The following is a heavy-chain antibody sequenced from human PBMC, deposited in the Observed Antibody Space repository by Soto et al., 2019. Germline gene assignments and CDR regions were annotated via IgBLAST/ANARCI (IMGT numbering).Heavy chain of an antibody. V-gene: IGHV1-69*02. Sequence: QVQLVQSGADVQRPGSSVRVSCKASGDTFNFYTINWVRQAPGQGLQWMGRINPILSMSNYAPRFQGRVTMTADKSTSTVYMELSSLRSEDTAMYYCATSYGSGYRAFDSWGQGVLVTVSS. CDR2: INPILSMS. CDR1: GDTFNFYT. CDR3: ATSYGSGYRAFDS. J-gene: IGHJ4*02. D-gene: IGHD3-10*01.